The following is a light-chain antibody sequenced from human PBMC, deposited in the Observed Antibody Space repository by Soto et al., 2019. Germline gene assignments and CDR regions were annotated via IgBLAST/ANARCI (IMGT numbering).Light chain of an antibody. J-gene: IGLJ2*01. CDR3: CSHAGSITPVV. CDR1: SSDVGRYNL. V-gene: IGLV2-23*02. CDR2: EVS. Sequence: QSALTQAASVSGSPGQSITISCTGTSSDVGRYNLVSWYQQHPGKAPKLIIYEVSRRPSWASNRFSGSRSGNTASLTISGLQAEDEAEYYCCSHAGSITPVVFGGGTKLTVL.